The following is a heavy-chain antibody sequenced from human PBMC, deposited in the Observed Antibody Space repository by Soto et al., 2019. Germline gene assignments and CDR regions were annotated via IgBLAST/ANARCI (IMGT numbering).Heavy chain of an antibody. V-gene: IGHV3-30*19. Sequence: QVHLVESGGGVVQPGASLRLSGVGSGFTFRSYVLHWLRQAPGKVLAWVPLTSSGGSNKYYDDSVKGRFTISSDNARNTVDRHMDSLRVADTAIYYWARWGTTGGLDGWGQGTLVSVSS. CDR3: ARWGTTGGLDG. J-gene: IGHJ4*02. CDR2: TSSGGSNK. CDR1: GFTFRSYV. D-gene: IGHD3-16*01.